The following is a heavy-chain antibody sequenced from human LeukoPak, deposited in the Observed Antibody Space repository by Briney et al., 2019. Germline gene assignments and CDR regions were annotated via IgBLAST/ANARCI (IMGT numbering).Heavy chain of an antibody. J-gene: IGHJ4*02. CDR3: AGAASVRGVSY. CDR1: GFTFSSYW. CDR2: INGDGSTT. D-gene: IGHD3-10*01. V-gene: IGHV3-74*01. Sequence: GGSLRLSCAASGFTFSSYWMHWVRQAPGKGPLWVSHINGDGSTTNYADSVKGRFTISRDNAKNTLYLQMNSLRAEDTAVYYCAGAASVRGVSYWGQGTLVTVSS.